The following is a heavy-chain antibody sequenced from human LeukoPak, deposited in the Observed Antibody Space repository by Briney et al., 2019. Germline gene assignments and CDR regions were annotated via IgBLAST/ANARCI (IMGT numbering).Heavy chain of an antibody. V-gene: IGHV4-4*02. CDR1: GGSISSSNW. J-gene: IGHJ4*02. D-gene: IGHD1-26*01. CDR3: ARVYRARDPYYFDY. CDR2: IYHSGST. Sequence: SGTLSLTCAVSGGSISSSNWWSWVRQPPGKGLEWIGEIYHSGSTNYNPSLKSRVTISVDTSKNQFSLKLSSVTAADTAVYYCARVYRARDPYYFDYWGQGTLVTVSS.